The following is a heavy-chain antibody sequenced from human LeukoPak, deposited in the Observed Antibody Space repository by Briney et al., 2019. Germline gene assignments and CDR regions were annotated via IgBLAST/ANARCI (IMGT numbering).Heavy chain of an antibody. CDR1: GFTFSSYS. V-gene: IGHV3-21*04. J-gene: IGHJ6*03. Sequence: PGGSLRLSCAASGFTFSSYSMNWVRQAPGKGLEWVSSISSSSSYIYYADSVKGRFTISRDNAKDSLYLQMNSLRAEDMALYYCAKEGRNTYYYDSSGPLYYYYMDVWGKGTTVTVSS. CDR3: AKEGRNTYYYDSSGPLYYYYMDV. D-gene: IGHD3-22*01. CDR2: ISSSSSYI.